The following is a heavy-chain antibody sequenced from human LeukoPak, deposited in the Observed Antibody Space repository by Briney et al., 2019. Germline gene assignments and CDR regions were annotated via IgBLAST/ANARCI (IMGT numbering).Heavy chain of an antibody. Sequence: GGSLRLSCAASGFTFSSYGMHWVRQAPGKGLEWVAFKRYDGSNKYYADSVKGRFTISRDNSKNTLYLQMNSLRAEDTAVYYCAKDHMTTLDYWGQGTLVTVSS. V-gene: IGHV3-30*02. CDR3: AKDHMTTLDY. CDR2: KRYDGSNK. J-gene: IGHJ4*02. CDR1: GFTFSSYG. D-gene: IGHD4-11*01.